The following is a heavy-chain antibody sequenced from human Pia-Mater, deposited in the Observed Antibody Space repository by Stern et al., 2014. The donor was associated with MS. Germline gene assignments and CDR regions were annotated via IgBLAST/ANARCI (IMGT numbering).Heavy chain of an antibody. CDR2: INPGDGST. V-gene: IGHV1-46*01. CDR1: GYTFTNYY. Sequence: VQLVESGAEVKKRGASVKVSCKASGYTFTNYYMHWVRQAPGQGLEWMGIINPGDGSTSYAQKFQGRVTMTRDTSTSTVYMELSSLRYEDTAVYYCARAIEGRLVGYWGQGTLVTVSS. D-gene: IGHD3-9*01. J-gene: IGHJ4*02. CDR3: ARAIEGRLVGY.